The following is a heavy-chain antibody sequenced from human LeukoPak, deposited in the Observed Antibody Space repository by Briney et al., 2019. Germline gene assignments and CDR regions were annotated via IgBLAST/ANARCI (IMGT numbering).Heavy chain of an antibody. Sequence: KPSETLSLTCAVYGGSFSSYYWSWIRQPPGKGLEWIGEINHSGSTNYNPSLKSRVTISVDTSKNQFSLKLSSVTAADTAVYYCARGGSGSYYRWFDPWGQGTLVTVSS. J-gene: IGHJ5*02. CDR3: ARGGSGSYYRWFDP. D-gene: IGHD1-26*01. V-gene: IGHV4-34*01. CDR2: INHSGST. CDR1: GGSFSSYY.